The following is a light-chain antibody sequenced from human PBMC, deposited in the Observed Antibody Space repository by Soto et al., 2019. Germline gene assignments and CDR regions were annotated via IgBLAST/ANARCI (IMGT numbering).Light chain of an antibody. V-gene: IGKV1-6*01. CDR1: QGIRSD. CDR2: GTS. J-gene: IGKJ1*01. Sequence: AIQMTQSPSSLSASVGDRVTITCRASQGIRSDLGWYQQRPGEAPKLLIYGTSSLQSGVPSRFSGSGSGTDFTLTISSLQPEDFATYYCLQDYDDPRTLGQGTKVDIK. CDR3: LQDYDDPRT.